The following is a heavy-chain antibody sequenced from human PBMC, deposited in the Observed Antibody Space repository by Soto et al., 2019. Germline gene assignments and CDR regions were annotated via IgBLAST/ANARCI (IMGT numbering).Heavy chain of an antibody. Sequence: PGGSLRLSCAASGFTFSSYEMNWVRQAPGKGLEWVSYISSSGSAIYYADSVKGRFTISRDNAKNSLYLQMNSLRAEDTAVDYCARDDGYSHDYWGQGSLVTVSS. D-gene: IGHD5-18*01. V-gene: IGHV3-48*03. J-gene: IGHJ4*02. CDR1: GFTFSSYE. CDR2: ISSSGSAI. CDR3: ARDDGYSHDY.